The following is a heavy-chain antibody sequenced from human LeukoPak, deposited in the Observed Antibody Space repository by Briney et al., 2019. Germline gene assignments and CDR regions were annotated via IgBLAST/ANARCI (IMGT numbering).Heavy chain of an antibody. D-gene: IGHD1-14*01. J-gene: IGHJ4*02. CDR1: GGSISSNNW. CDR2: IFPSGSI. V-gene: IGHV4-4*02. Sequence: ASETLSLTCAVSGGSISSNNWWNWVRQPPGKGLEWIGEIFPSGSINYNPSPKNRVTISLDKSKNQFSLKLTSVTAADTAMYYCARDVFSTRRVDYWGQGTLVTVSS. CDR3: ARDVFSTRRVDY.